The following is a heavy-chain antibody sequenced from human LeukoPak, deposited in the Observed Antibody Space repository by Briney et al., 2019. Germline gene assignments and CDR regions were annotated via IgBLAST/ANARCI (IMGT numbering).Heavy chain of an antibody. Sequence: GGSLRLSCAASGFTFSNYAMSWVRQAPGKGLEWVSAITGSGGNTYYADSVKGRFTISRDNSKTTVFLQMNSLRAEDTAVYYCAKWGDYDVLTGYYVSDYWGQGTLVTVSS. CDR1: GFTFSNYA. D-gene: IGHD3-9*01. V-gene: IGHV3-23*01. J-gene: IGHJ4*02. CDR3: AKWGDYDVLTGYYVSDY. CDR2: ITGSGGNT.